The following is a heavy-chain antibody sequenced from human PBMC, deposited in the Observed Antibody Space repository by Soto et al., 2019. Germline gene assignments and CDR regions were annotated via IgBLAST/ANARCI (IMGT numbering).Heavy chain of an antibody. D-gene: IGHD6-13*01. CDR3: ARDPRQQLPPGFVHWFDP. J-gene: IGHJ5*02. CDR1: GFTFSDYY. Sequence: GGSLRLSCAASGFTFSDYYMSWIRQAPGKGLEWVSYISSSGSTIYYADSVKGRFTISRDNAKNSLYLQMNSLRAEDTAVYYCARDPRQQLPPGFVHWFDPWGQGTLVTVSS. V-gene: IGHV3-11*01. CDR2: ISSSGSTI.